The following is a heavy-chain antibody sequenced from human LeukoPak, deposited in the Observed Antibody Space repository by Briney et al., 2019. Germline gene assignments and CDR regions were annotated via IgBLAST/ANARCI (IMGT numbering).Heavy chain of an antibody. Sequence: SETLSLTCTVSGGSISSYYWSWIRQPPGKGLEWIGYIYYSGSTNYNPSLESRVTISVDTSKNQFSLKLSSVTAADTAVYYCARVGSSWYLSSDWFDPWGQGTLVTVSS. J-gene: IGHJ5*02. V-gene: IGHV4-59*01. CDR3: ARVGSSWYLSSDWFDP. CDR1: GGSISSYY. CDR2: IYYSGST. D-gene: IGHD6-13*01.